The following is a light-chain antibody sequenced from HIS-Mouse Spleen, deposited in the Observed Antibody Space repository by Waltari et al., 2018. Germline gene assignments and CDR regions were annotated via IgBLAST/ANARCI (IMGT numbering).Light chain of an antibody. V-gene: IGLV3-10*01. J-gene: IGLJ2*01. CDR3: YSTDSSGNHRV. CDR2: EDS. CDR1: ALPKKY. Sequence: SYELTQPPSVSVSPGHTARITCSGAALPKKYAYWYQQNSGQAPVLVIHEDSKRPSGIPERFSGSSSGTMATLTISGAQVEDEADYYCYSTDSSGNHRVFGGGTKLTVL.